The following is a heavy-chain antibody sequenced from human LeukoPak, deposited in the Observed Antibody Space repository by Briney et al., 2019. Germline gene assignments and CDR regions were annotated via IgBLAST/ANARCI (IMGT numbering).Heavy chain of an antibody. CDR3: ARGVYIAAAQYGY. CDR2: IYYSGTT. V-gene: IGHV4-59*01. Sequence: PSETLSLTCTVSGGSISSYYWSWIRQPPVKGVEWIGYIYYSGTTNYNPSLKSRVTISVDTSKNQFSLKLSSVTAADTAVYYCARGVYIAAAQYGYWGQGTLVTVSS. D-gene: IGHD6-13*01. J-gene: IGHJ4*02. CDR1: GGSISSYY.